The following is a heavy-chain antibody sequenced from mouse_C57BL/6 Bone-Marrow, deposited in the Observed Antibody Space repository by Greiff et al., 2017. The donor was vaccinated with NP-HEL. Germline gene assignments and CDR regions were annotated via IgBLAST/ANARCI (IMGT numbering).Heavy chain of an antibody. CDR2: IDPENGDT. V-gene: IGHV14-4*01. D-gene: IGHD1-1*01. J-gene: IGHJ4*01. Sequence: EVQLQQSGAELVRPGASVKLSCTASGFNIKDDYMHWVKQRPEQGLEWIGWIDPENGDTEYASKFQGKATITADTSSNTAYLQLSNLTSEDTAVYYCTIITTAVYARDYWGQGTSVTVSS. CDR3: TIITTAVYARDY. CDR1: GFNIKDDY.